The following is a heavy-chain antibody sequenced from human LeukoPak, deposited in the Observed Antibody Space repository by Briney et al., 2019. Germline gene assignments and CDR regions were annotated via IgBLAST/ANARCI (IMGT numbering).Heavy chain of an antibody. CDR2: ISGSGGST. CDR3: ARAPYGNYYYYYMDV. Sequence: GGSLRLSCAASGFTFSSYAMSWVRQAPGKGLEWVSAISGSGGSTYYADSVQGRFTISRDNSKNTLYLQMNSLRAEDTAVYYCARAPYGNYYYYYMDVWGKGTTVTVSS. D-gene: IGHD3-10*01. CDR1: GFTFSSYA. J-gene: IGHJ6*03. V-gene: IGHV3-23*01.